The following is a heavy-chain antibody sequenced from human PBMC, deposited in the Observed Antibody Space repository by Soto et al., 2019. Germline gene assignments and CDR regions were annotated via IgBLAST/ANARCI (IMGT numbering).Heavy chain of an antibody. Sequence: PGESLKISCKGSGYSFTSYWIGWVRQMPGKGLEWMGIIYPGDSDTRYSPSFQGQVTISADKSISTAYLQWSSLEASDTAMYYCARLLTYDSSGYSRAGLKYYFDDWGQGTLVTGSS. D-gene: IGHD3-22*01. CDR3: ARLLTYDSSGYSRAGLKYYFDD. CDR1: GYSFTSYW. CDR2: IYPGDSDT. V-gene: IGHV5-51*01. J-gene: IGHJ4*02.